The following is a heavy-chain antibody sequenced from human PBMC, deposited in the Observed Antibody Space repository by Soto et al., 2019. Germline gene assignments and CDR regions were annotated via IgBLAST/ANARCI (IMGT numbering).Heavy chain of an antibody. CDR3: ARDRGAVTGQYFDY. CDR1: GFTFSAFY. J-gene: IGHJ4*02. Sequence: QVQLEESGGGLVKPGGSLRLSCAASGFTFSAFYMSWIRQAPGKGLEYISYISSSGTSANYADSVKGRFTISRDNAKNSLYLQMTSLRAEDTAVYYGARDRGAVTGQYFDYWGQGALVTVSS. CDR2: ISSSGTSA. V-gene: IGHV3-11*05. D-gene: IGHD6-19*01.